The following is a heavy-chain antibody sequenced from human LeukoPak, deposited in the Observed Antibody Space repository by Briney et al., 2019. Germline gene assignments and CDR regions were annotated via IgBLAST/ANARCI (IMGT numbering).Heavy chain of an antibody. CDR1: GGSFNSYY. CDR3: ARDFADILTGYYTFAMDV. CDR2: IYTSGST. D-gene: IGHD3-9*01. Sequence: SETLSLTCTVSGGSFNSYYWSWIRQPAGKGLELIGRIYTSGSTNFNTSLKSRVTMSVDTSKKQFSLKLSSVTAADTAVYYCARDFADILTGYYTFAMDVWGQGTTVTVSS. V-gene: IGHV4-4*07. J-gene: IGHJ6*02.